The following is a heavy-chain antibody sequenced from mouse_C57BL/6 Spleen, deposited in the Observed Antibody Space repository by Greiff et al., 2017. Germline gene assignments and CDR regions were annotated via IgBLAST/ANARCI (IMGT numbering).Heavy chain of an antibody. Sequence: VQLQQSGAELVKPGASVKISCKASGYAFSSYWMNWVKQRPGKGLEWIGQIYPGDGDTNYNGKFKGKATLTADKSSSTAYMQLSSLTSEDSAVYFCARGGSPYAIDYWGQGTSVTVSS. D-gene: IGHD1-1*02. CDR1: GYAFSSYW. CDR2: IYPGDGDT. V-gene: IGHV1-80*01. CDR3: ARGGSPYAIDY. J-gene: IGHJ4*01.